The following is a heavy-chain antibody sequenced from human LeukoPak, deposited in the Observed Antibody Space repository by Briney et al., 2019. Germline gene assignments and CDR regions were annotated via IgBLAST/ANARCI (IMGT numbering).Heavy chain of an antibody. D-gene: IGHD5-24*01. J-gene: IGHJ4*02. Sequence: GGSLRLSCAASGFTFDENAMHWVRQPPGKGLEWVSLISWDGGSRYYPDSVKGRFTISRDNSKNSLYLQMNSLRADDTALYYCAKTSIRWLQTYYFDYWGRGTLVSVSS. CDR3: AKTSIRWLQTYYFDY. CDR2: ISWDGGSR. CDR1: GFTFDENA. V-gene: IGHV3-43D*04.